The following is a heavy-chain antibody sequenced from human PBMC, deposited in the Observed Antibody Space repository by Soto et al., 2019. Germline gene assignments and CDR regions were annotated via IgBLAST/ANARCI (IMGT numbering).Heavy chain of an antibody. D-gene: IGHD3-22*01. CDR2: IYYSGST. CDR1: CGSISSGDYY. CDR3: ARAPLDSSGYYSFYYYYGMDV. J-gene: IGHJ6*02. Sequence: SETLSLTCTVSCGSISSGDYYWSWIRQPPGKGLEWIGYIYYSGSTYYNPSLKSRVTISVDTSKNQFSLKLSSVTAADTAVYYCARAPLDSSGYYSFYYYYGMDVWGQGTTVTVSS. V-gene: IGHV4-30-4*01.